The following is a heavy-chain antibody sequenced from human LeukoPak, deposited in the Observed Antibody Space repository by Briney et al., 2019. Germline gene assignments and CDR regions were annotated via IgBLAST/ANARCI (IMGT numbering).Heavy chain of an antibody. V-gene: IGHV4-34*01. D-gene: IGHD6-19*01. CDR3: ARLRSGGQVAGVYFDY. CDR2: INQSGST. J-gene: IGHJ4*02. CDR1: GGSISSYY. Sequence: PSETLSLTCTVSGGSISSYYWSWIRQPPGKGLEWIGEINQSGSTNYNPSLKSRVTISIDTSKNHFSLKLSSVTAADTAVYYCARLRSGGQVAGVYFDYWGQGTLVTVSS.